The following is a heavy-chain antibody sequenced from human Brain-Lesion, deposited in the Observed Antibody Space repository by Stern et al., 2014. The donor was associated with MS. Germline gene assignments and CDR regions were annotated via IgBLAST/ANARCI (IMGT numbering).Heavy chain of an antibody. Sequence: EVKLVESGGDLVQPGRSLRLSCAAFGFTFDDYAMHWVPQAPGKGLEWVAGISWNSGTIGYADSVKGRFTTSRDNAYSSLYLQMNSLRPEDTALYYCARDITGSSAYFAYWGQGTLVTVSS. V-gene: IGHV3-9*01. D-gene: IGHD1-14*01. CDR2: ISWNSGTI. CDR1: GFTFDDYA. J-gene: IGHJ4*02. CDR3: ARDITGSSAYFAY.